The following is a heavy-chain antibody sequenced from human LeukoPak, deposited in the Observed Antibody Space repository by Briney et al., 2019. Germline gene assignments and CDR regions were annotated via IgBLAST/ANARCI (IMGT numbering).Heavy chain of an antibody. D-gene: IGHD3-10*01. CDR1: GFTFGSYA. J-gene: IGHJ4*02. Sequence: GGSLRLSCVASGFTFGSYAMTWVRQPPGKGLEWVAAISGSGDKTYYADSVKGRFTISRDNSKTTLFLQLNSLGAGDSAVFYCAKDGTNYGLGTSFDNWGQGTLVTVSS. CDR2: ISGSGDKT. CDR3: AKDGTNYGLGTSFDN. V-gene: IGHV3-23*01.